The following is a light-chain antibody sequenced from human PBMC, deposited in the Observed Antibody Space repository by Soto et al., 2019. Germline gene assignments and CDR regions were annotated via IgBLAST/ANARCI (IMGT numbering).Light chain of an antibody. J-gene: IGKJ1*01. CDR3: QPYGTSSWT. Sequence: EIVWTQSPGTMSLSPGERATLSCRASQSVYNNYLAWYQHKPGQAPRLLIYAASSRATGIPDRFSGSGSGTDFTLTISRLEPEDLAVYYCQPYGTSSWTFGQGTKVEIK. V-gene: IGKV3-20*01. CDR2: AAS. CDR1: QSVYNNY.